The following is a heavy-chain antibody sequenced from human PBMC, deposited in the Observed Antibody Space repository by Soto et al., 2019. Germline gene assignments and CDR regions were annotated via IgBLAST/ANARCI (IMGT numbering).Heavy chain of an antibody. J-gene: IGHJ6*03. V-gene: IGHV3-48*01. D-gene: IGHD4-17*01. CDR3: ATTLNDSYSYYYMDV. Sequence: GGSLRLSCAASGFTFSSYSMNWVRQAPGKGLEWVSYISSSSSTIYYADSVKGRFTISRDNAKNSLYLQMNSLRAEDTAVYYCATTLNDSYSYYYMDVWGKGTTVTVSS. CDR2: ISSSSSTI. CDR1: GFTFSSYS.